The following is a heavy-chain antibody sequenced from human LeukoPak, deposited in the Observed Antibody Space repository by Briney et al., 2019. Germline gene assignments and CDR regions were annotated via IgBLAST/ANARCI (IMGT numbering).Heavy chain of an antibody. CDR3: GCATGWLFDY. V-gene: IGHV3-7*01. Sequence: GGSLRLSCAASGSGFTFSDYWINWVRQAPGKGLEWVANINKDGNDKNYVDSVKGRFTISRDNDKNSVFLQMNSLRAEDTAVYYRGCATGWLFDYWGQGALVTVSS. CDR2: INKDGNDK. CDR1: GSGFTFSDYW. D-gene: IGHD6-19*01. J-gene: IGHJ4*02.